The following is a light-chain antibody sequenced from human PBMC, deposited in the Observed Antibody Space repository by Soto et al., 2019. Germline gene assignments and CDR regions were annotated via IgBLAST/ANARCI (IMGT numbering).Light chain of an antibody. CDR3: QQYGSSPLT. CDR1: QTVSSSF. Sequence: EIVLTQSPGTLSLSPGERATLSCRASQTVSSSFLAWYQQRPGQAPSLLIYGASNRATGIPDRFSGSGSGTDFTLSISRLDPEHFAVYYCQQYGSSPLTFAQVTKVAIK. J-gene: IGKJ1*01. CDR2: GAS. V-gene: IGKV3-20*01.